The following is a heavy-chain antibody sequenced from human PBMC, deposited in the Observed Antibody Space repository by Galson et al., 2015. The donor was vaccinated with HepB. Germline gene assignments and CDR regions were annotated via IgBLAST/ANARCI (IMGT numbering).Heavy chain of an antibody. Sequence: SVKVSCKVSGYTLTEISMYWLRRVPGKGLEFMGGSDPESGERMYGQTFQGRVTLTEDTTTDTAYMELRSLRSEDSAIYYCARQPGGRGLDVWGQGTTVTVSS. CDR3: ARQPGGRGLDV. V-gene: IGHV1-24*01. CDR2: SDPESGER. D-gene: IGHD2-15*01. CDR1: GYTLTEIS. J-gene: IGHJ6*02.